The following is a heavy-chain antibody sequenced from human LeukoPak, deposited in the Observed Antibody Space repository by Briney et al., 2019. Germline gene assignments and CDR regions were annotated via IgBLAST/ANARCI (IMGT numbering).Heavy chain of an antibody. J-gene: IGHJ5*02. CDR2: INHSGST. CDR1: GGSCSGYY. V-gene: IGHV4-34*01. Sequence: SETLSLTCAVYGGSCSGYYWSWIRQPPGKGLEWIGEINHSGSTNYNPSLKSRVTISVDTSKNQFSLKLSSVTAADTAVYYCARARGDLWGQGTLVTVSS. CDR3: ARARGDL.